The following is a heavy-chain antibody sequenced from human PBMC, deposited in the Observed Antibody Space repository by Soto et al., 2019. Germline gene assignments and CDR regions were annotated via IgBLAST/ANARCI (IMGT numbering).Heavy chain of an antibody. CDR1: GFTLSNYS. Sequence: EVQLVESGGGLVKPGGSLRVSCAASGFTLSNYSMNWVRQAPGKGLEWVSSISSTSKYLYYAYSVKGRFTISRDNTKKSLYLQLNSLSADDTDVYYCARGLSIGWFDYWGQGTLVTVSA. J-gene: IGHJ5*01. CDR2: ISSTSKYL. D-gene: IGHD3-3*02. CDR3: ARGLSIGWFDY. V-gene: IGHV3-21*01.